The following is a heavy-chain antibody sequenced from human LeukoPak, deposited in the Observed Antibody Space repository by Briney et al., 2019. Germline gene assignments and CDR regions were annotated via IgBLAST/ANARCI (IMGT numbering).Heavy chain of an antibody. V-gene: IGHV4-30-4*01. Sequence: SETLSLTCTVSGGSINSGDYYWSWVRQPPGKGLEWIGYIYYTGSTYYNPSLKSRVTISVDTSKNQFSLKLSSVTAADTAVYYCARYCSSTRCYDLAFDIWGQGTMVTVSS. D-gene: IGHD2-2*01. J-gene: IGHJ3*02. CDR1: GGSINSGDYY. CDR2: IYYTGST. CDR3: ARYCSSTRCYDLAFDI.